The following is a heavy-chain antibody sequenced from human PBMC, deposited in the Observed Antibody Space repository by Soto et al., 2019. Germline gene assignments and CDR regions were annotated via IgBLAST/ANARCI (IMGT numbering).Heavy chain of an antibody. CDR3: ARVWGGAFDI. V-gene: IGHV4-59*01. J-gene: IGHJ3*02. CDR1: GGYIINYC. Sequence: SQPMRLTCTVAGGYIINYCWSWIRQTPGKGLEWIGYIYYSGSTNYNPSLKSRVTISVDTSKNQFSLKLSSVTAADTAVYYCARVWGGAFDIWGQGTMVTVSS. D-gene: IGHD3-10*01. CDR2: IYYSGST.